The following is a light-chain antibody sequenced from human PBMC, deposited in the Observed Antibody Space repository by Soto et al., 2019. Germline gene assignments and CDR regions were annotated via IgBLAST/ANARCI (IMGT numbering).Light chain of an antibody. CDR3: QTWDTGILV. V-gene: IGLV4-69*01. CDR2: VNSDGSH. CDR1: SGHSSYT. Sequence: QPVLTQSPSASASLGASVKLTCTLSSGHSSYTIAWHQQQPEKGPRFLMTVNSDGSHNKGDGIPDRFSGSSSGAERYLTISSLQSEDEADYYCQTWDTGILVFGGGTKVTVL. J-gene: IGLJ2*01.